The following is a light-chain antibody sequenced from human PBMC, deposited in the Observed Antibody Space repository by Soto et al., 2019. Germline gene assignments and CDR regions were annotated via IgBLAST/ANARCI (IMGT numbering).Light chain of an antibody. CDR2: KAS. CDR3: QQANSFPWT. J-gene: IGKJ1*01. Sequence: DIQMTQSPSTLSGSVGDRVTITCLASQTISSWLAWYQQKPGKAPKLLIYKASTLKSGVPSRFSGSGSGTEFTLTISSLQPEDFATYYCQQANSFPWTFGQGTKVDIK. CDR1: QTISSW. V-gene: IGKV1-5*03.